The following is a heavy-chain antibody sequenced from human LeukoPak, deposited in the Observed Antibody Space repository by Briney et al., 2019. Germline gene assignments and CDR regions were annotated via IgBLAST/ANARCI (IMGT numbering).Heavy chain of an antibody. Sequence: SEALSLTCTVSGVSISPYYWSWIRRSPGKGLEWMGYVYYSGSTNYNHSFKSRVTMSVDTSKNQFSLKLSSVTAADTAIYYCARYLRDSGTYTFDHWGQGILVTVSS. J-gene: IGHJ4*02. V-gene: IGHV4-59*01. D-gene: IGHD1-1*01. CDR2: VYYSGST. CDR3: ARYLRDSGTYTFDH. CDR1: GVSISPYY.